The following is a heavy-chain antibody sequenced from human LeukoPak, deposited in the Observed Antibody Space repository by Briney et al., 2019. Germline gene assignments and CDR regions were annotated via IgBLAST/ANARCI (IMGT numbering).Heavy chain of an antibody. CDR1: GFTFSNFL. J-gene: IGHJ4*02. D-gene: IGHD1-26*01. V-gene: IGHV3-23*01. CDR3: AKKGATTGDFDY. CDR2: VSGSGGDT. Sequence: GGSLRLSCAASGFTFSNFLMTWVRQAPGKGPEWVSAVSGSGGDTYYADSVKGRFTISRDNSKNTLYLQMNSLRAEDTAVYYCAKKGATTGDFDYWGQGTLVTVSS.